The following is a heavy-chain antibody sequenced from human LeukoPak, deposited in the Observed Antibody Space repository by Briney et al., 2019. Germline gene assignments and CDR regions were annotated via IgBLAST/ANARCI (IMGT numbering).Heavy chain of an antibody. D-gene: IGHD4-17*01. V-gene: IGHV3-30*02. J-gene: IGHJ4*02. CDR3: SKKGQNEDYGKPD. CDR1: GFTFSSYG. Sequence: GGSLRLSCAASGFTFSSYGMHWVRQAPGKGLEWVAFIRYDGSNKYYADSVKGRFTISRDNSRSTLYLQMNSLRAEDTAVYYCSKKGQNEDYGKPDWGQGTLVTVSS. CDR2: IRYDGSNK.